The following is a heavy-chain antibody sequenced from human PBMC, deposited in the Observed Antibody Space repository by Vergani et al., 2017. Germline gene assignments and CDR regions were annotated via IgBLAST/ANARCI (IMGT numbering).Heavy chain of an antibody. J-gene: IGHJ4*02. Sequence: QVQLVQSGAAVKKPGASAKVSCTASVYIFKNYYMHWLRLAPGQGFQWMGVVNFVTGAATSPQKFEGRITMTRDTSTATFYMELSSLKYEDTAIYYCARSICYCTSGSCRSYYFDLWGQGTLVTVSS. V-gene: IGHV1-46*02. CDR2: VNFVTGAA. D-gene: IGHD2-15*01. CDR3: ARSICYCTSGSCRSYYFDL. CDR1: VYIFKNYY.